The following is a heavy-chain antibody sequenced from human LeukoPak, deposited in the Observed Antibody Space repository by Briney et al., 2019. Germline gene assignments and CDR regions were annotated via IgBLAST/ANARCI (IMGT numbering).Heavy chain of an antibody. CDR2: VYPDDSET. D-gene: IGHD5-18*01. CDR1: GYSFTTYS. V-gene: IGHV5-51*01. Sequence: GESLKISCKASGYSFTTYSIGWVRQMPGKGLEWMGIVYPDDSETRYSPSFEGQVTFSVDISINTAYLQWNSLKASDSGMYYCARKSDTKAPDYWGQGALVTVSS. CDR3: ARKSDTKAPDY. J-gene: IGHJ4*02.